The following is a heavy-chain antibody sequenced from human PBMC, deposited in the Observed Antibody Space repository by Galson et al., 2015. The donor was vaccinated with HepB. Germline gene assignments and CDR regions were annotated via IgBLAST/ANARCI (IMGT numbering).Heavy chain of an antibody. D-gene: IGHD3-22*01. CDR2: INPSGGST. CDR3: ARQYDARGYYPY. V-gene: IGHV1-46*01. J-gene: IGHJ4*02. CDR1: GYTFTSYY. Sequence: SVKVSCKASGYTFTSYYMHWVRQAPGQGLEWMGIINPSGGSTSYAQKFQDRVTITADESTSTTYMELRRLRSEDTAVYYCARQYDARGYYPYWGQGTLVTVSS.